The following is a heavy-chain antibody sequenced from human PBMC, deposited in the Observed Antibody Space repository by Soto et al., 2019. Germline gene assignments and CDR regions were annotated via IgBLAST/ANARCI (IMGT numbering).Heavy chain of an antibody. V-gene: IGHV3-23*01. CDR3: AKTVPAAVGLNFVPFEY. D-gene: IGHD2-2*01. J-gene: IGHJ4*01. CDR2: ISGGGGST. Sequence: PGGSLRLSCTASGFSFYNYAMSWVRQAPGKGLEWVSGISGGGGSTSYADSVKGRFTISRDNSRATLYLQMNSLRVEDTAVYYCAKTVPAAVGLNFVPFEYRGPGTLVTVSS. CDR1: GFSFYNYA.